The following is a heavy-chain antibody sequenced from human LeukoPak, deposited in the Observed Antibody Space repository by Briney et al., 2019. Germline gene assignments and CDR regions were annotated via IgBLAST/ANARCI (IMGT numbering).Heavy chain of an antibody. D-gene: IGHD5-12*01. Sequence: ASVKVSCKASGGTFSSYAIIWVRQAPGHGLEWMGGIIPILGTANYAQKFQRRVTITADESTSTAYMELSSLRSEDTAVYYCARDSGYDSNWFDPWGQGTLVTVSS. CDR3: ARDSGYDSNWFDP. CDR1: GGTFSSYA. J-gene: IGHJ5*02. CDR2: IIPILGTA. V-gene: IGHV1-69*13.